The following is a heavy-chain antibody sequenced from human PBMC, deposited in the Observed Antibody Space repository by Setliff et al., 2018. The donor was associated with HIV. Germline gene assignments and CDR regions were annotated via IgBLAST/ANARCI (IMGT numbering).Heavy chain of an antibody. D-gene: IGHD6-13*01. Sequence: ASVKVSCKASGYTFISFDINWVRRATGQGPEWMGWMNPASGSTGYAQKFQGRVTMTRNASINTAYMELNSLTFDDTAMYYCARARYGVAAVGYWGQGTPVTVSS. CDR2: MNPASGST. CDR1: GYTFISFD. CDR3: ARARYGVAAVGY. J-gene: IGHJ4*02. V-gene: IGHV1-8*01.